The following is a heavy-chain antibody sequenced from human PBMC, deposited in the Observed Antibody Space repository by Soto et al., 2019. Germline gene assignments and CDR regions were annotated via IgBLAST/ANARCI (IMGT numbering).Heavy chain of an antibody. J-gene: IGHJ4*02. CDR3: ARHGNGDDY. CDR2: IRSYNNST. D-gene: IGHD2-8*01. CDR1: GYTFTSYG. V-gene: IGHV1-18*01. Sequence: NVSCKASGYTFTSYGVNWVRQAPGQGLEWMGWIRSYNNSTNYAQKLQGRVTMTTDTSTNTAYMELRSLRSDDTAVYYCARHGNGDDYWGQGTLVTVSS.